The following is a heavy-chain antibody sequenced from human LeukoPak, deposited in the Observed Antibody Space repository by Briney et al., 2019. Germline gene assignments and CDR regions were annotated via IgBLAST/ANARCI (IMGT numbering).Heavy chain of an antibody. D-gene: IGHD3-3*01. V-gene: IGHV3-23*01. CDR2: ISGSGGST. CDR1: GFTFSSYA. J-gene: IGHJ6*02. Sequence: PGGSLRLSCAASGFTFSSYAMSWVRQAPGKGLEWVSAISGSGGSTYYADSVKGRFTISRDNSKNTLYLQMNSLRAEDTAVYYCAKDPLPEWLLYGAYYYYGMDVWGQGTTVTVS. CDR3: AKDPLPEWLLYGAYYYYGMDV.